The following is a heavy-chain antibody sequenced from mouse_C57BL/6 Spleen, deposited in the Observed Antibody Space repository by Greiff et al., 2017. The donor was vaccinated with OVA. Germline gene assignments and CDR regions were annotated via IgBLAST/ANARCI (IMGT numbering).Heavy chain of an antibody. V-gene: IGHV1-52*01. Sequence: QVQLQQPGAELVRPGSSVKLSCKASGYTFTSYWMHWVKQRPIQGLEWIGNIDPSDSETHYNQKFKDKATLTVDKSSSTAYMQLSSLTSEDSAVYDGARDYYASSLYLYFDYWGKGTTLTVSS. CDR3: ARDYYASSLYLYFDY. D-gene: IGHD1-1*01. CDR1: GYTFTSYW. CDR2: IDPSDSET. J-gene: IGHJ2*01.